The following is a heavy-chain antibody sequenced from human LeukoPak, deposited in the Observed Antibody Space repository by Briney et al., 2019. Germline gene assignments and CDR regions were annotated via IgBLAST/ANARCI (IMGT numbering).Heavy chain of an antibody. J-gene: IGHJ6*03. V-gene: IGHV3-48*01. D-gene: IGHD4-17*01. Sequence: PGGSLRLSCAASGVTFSSYSMNWGRHGPGQGLGRVSYISSSSTIYYADSVKGRFTISIDNAKNSLYLQMNSLRAEDTAVYYCARDPTGGYYYYYMDVWGKGTTVTVSS. CDR3: ARDPTGGYYYYYMDV. CDR2: ISSSSTI. CDR1: GVTFSSYS.